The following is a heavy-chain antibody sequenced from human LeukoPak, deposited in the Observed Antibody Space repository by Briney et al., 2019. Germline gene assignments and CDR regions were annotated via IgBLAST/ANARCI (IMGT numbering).Heavy chain of an antibody. J-gene: IGHJ4*02. V-gene: IGHV3-13*01. CDR2: IGNTGDT. CDR1: GFTFSSYD. CDR3: SRGNNYDNHGTDFDY. Sequence: GGSLRLSCAAAGFTFSSYDMHWVRQVTGKGLEWVSSIGNTGDTYYAGSVKGRFTISRENGKSSLYLQMNSLRAGDKAVYYCSRGNNYDNHGTDFDYWGQGTLVTVSS. D-gene: IGHD1-1*01.